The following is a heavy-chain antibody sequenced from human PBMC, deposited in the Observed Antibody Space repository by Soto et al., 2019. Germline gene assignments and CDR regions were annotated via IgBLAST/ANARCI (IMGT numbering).Heavy chain of an antibody. J-gene: IGHJ6*03. V-gene: IGHV4-34*01. CDR3: ARGRCSSTSCYRNYYYYYMDV. Sequence: SETLSLTCAVYGGSFSGYYWSWIRQPPGKGLEWIGEINHSGSTNYNPSLKSRVTISVDTSKNQFSLKLSSVTAADTAVYYCARGRCSSTSCYRNYYYYYMDVWGKGTTVTVSS. CDR2: INHSGST. D-gene: IGHD2-2*01. CDR1: GGSFSGYY.